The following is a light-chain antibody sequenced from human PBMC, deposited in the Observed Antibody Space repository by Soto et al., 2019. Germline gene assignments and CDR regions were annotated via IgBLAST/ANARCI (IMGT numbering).Light chain of an antibody. CDR1: KLGDKY. Sequence: YELTQPPSVSVSPGQTASITCSGDKLGDKYASWYQQKPGQSPVLVIYQNSKRPSGIPERFSGSNSGNTATLTISGTQTLDEADYYCQAWDSSTAVFGTGTKLTVL. V-gene: IGLV3-1*01. J-gene: IGLJ1*01. CDR2: QNS. CDR3: QAWDSSTAV.